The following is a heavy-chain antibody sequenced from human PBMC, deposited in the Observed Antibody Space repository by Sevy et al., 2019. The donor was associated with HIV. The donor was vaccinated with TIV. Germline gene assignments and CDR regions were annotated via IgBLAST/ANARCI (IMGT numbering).Heavy chain of an antibody. D-gene: IGHD2-8*02. V-gene: IGHV3-48*01. J-gene: IGHJ4*02. CDR2: INSRSSTR. Sequence: GGSLRLSCVASGFTFSTNSMNWVRQAPGKGLEWVSYINSRSSTRHYADSVKGRFTIFRDNAQNSLYLQMNSLRVEDTAVYYCARGPSFLVVSDAPVDYWGQGTLVTVSS. CDR3: ARGPSFLVVSDAPVDY. CDR1: GFTFSTNS.